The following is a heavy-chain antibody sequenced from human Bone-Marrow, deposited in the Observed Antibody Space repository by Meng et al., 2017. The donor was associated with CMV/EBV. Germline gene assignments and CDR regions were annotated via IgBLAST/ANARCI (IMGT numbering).Heavy chain of an antibody. D-gene: IGHD2-2*02. V-gene: IGHV4-39*07. CDR2: IYYSGST. CDR1: GGSISSSSYY. Sequence: SETRSLTCTVSGGSISSSSYYWGWIRQPPGKGLEWIGSIYYSGSTYYNPSLKSRVTISVDTSKNQFSLKLSSVTAADTAVYYCARGIIVVVPAAIRRAVAGFDYWGQGTLATVSS. CDR3: ARGIIVVVPAAIRRAVAGFDY. J-gene: IGHJ4*02.